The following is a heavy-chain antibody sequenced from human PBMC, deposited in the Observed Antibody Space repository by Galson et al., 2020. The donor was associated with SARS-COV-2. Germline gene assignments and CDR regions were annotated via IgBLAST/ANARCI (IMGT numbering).Heavy chain of an antibody. CDR1: GSPFNDYW. J-gene: IGHJ3*01. D-gene: IGHD3-10*01. CDR2: IQQDGNAK. V-gene: IGHV3-7*04. CDR3: ARGGPFGSV. Sequence: QLGESMKISCVGSGSPFNDYWMIWFRQAPGKGLEWVADIQQDGNAKQYLDSVKGRFTISRDNAKNSVYLQMDSLRVEDTAVYYCARGGPFGSVWGQGTMVTVSS.